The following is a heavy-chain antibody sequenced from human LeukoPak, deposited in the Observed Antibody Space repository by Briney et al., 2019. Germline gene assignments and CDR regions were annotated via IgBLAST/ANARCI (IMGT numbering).Heavy chain of an antibody. D-gene: IGHD1/OR15-1a*01. Sequence: GGSLRLSCAASGFNFGSNAMDWVRQAPGKGLEWVGDISYDGGYQSYAVSVRGRFTISRDNSKNTLFLQMNSLRPEDAAVYYCATESSLNNWGHGTLVTVSS. CDR1: GFNFGSNA. CDR2: ISYDGGYQ. J-gene: IGHJ4*01. CDR3: ATESSLNN. V-gene: IGHV3-30*04.